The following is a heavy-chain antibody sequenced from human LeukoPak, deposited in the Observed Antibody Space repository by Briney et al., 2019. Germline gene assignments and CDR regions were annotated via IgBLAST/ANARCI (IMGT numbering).Heavy chain of an antibody. CDR1: GGSISSSSYY. V-gene: IGHV4-39*01. CDR2: IYYSGST. CDR3: ARQGVLRFLEWSGDNWFDP. J-gene: IGHJ5*02. D-gene: IGHD3-3*01. Sequence: SETLSLTCTVSGGSISSSSYYWGWIRQPPGEGLEWIGSIYYSGSTYYNPSLKSRVTISVDTSKNQFSLKLSSVTAADAAVYYCARQGVLRFLEWSGDNWFDPWGQGTLVTVSS.